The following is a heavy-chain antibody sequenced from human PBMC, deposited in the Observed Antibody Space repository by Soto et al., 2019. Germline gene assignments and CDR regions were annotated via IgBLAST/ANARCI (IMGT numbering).Heavy chain of an antibody. CDR1: GFTFSSYS. D-gene: IGHD3-10*01. Sequence: EVQLVESGGGLVKPGGSLRLSCAASGFTFSSYSMNWVRQAPGKGLEWVSSISSGSSYIYYADSVKGRFTISRDNAKNALYRQRNSLRAEDTAVYYCARSSGGSGKLWNYYGMDVWGQGTTVTVSS. CDR2: ISSGSSYI. CDR3: ARSSGGSGKLWNYYGMDV. J-gene: IGHJ6*02. V-gene: IGHV3-21*06.